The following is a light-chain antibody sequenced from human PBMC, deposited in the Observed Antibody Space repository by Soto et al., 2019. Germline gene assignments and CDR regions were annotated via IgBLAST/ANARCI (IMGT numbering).Light chain of an antibody. CDR3: QQYNNWPRT. J-gene: IGKJ1*01. Sequence: EIVLTESPATLSLSPGERATLSCRASQGVSSYLAWYQQKPGQAPRLLIYDASTGATGIPARFSGSGSGTEFTLTISSLQSEDFAVYYCQQYNNWPRTFGQGTKVDIK. CDR1: QGVSSY. V-gene: IGKV3-15*01. CDR2: DAS.